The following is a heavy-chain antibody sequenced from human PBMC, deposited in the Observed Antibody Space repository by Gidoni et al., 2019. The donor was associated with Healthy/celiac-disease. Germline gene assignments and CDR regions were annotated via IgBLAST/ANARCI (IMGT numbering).Heavy chain of an antibody. J-gene: IGHJ1*01. CDR1: GFTFSSYG. D-gene: IGHD3-22*01. CDR3: ARGGNYYDSSGRDEYFQH. V-gene: IGHV3-33*01. CDR2: IWYDGSNK. Sequence: QVQLVESGGGVVQPGRSLRLSCAASGFTFSSYGRHWVRQAPGKGLEWVAVIWYDGSNKYYADSVKGRFTISRDNSKNTLYLQMNSLRAEDTAVYYCARGGNYYDSSGRDEYFQHWGQGTLVTVSS.